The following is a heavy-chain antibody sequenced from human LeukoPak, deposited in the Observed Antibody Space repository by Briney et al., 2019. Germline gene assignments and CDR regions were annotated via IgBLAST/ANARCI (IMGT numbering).Heavy chain of an antibody. D-gene: IGHD6-19*01. CDR1: GFTFSSYA. J-gene: IGHJ6*02. CDR2: ISYDGSNK. V-gene: IGHV3-30-3*01. Sequence: GGSLRLSCAASGFTFSSYAMHWVRQAPGKGLEWVAVISYDGSNKYYADSVKGRFTISRDNSKNTLYLQMNSLRAEDTAVYYCARPQWPAYYYYGMDVWGQGTTVTVSS. CDR3: ARPQWPAYYYYGMDV.